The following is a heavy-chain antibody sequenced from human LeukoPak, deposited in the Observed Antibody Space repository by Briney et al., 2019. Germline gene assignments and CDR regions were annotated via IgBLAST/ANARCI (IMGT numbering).Heavy chain of an antibody. CDR2: ISSSGSTI. Sequence: GGSLRLSCAASGFTFSSYSMNWVRQAPGKGLEWVSYISSSGSTIYYAGSVKGRFTISRDNAKNSLYLQMNSLRAEDTAVYYCASESSHYYGMDVWGQGTTVTVSS. J-gene: IGHJ6*02. CDR1: GFTFSSYS. V-gene: IGHV3-48*04. CDR3: ASESSHYYGMDV. D-gene: IGHD5/OR15-5a*01.